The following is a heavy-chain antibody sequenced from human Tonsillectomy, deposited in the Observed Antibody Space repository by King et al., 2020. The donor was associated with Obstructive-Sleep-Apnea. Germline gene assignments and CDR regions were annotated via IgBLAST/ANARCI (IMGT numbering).Heavy chain of an antibody. J-gene: IGHJ6*02. CDR3: ARGEWELLNYYGMDV. V-gene: IGHV3-30*04. CDR2: ISYDGSNK. CDR1: GFTFSSYA. D-gene: IGHD1-26*01. Sequence: VQLVESGGGVVQPGRSLRLSCAASGFTFSSYAMHWVRQAPGKGLEWVAVISYDGSNKYYADSVKGRFTISRDNSKNTLYLQMNSLRAEDTAVYYCARGEWELLNYYGMDVWGQGTTVTVSS.